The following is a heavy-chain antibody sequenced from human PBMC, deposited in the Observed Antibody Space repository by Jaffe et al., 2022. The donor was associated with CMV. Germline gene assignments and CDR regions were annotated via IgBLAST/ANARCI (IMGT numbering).Heavy chain of an antibody. CDR2: ISGSGGST. J-gene: IGHJ3*02. CDR3: AKDEGVTMVRGVIYAFDI. CDR1: GFTFSSYA. V-gene: IGHV3-23*01. Sequence: EVQLLESGGGLVQPGGSLRLSCAASGFTFSSYAMSWVRQAPGKGLEWVSAISGSGGSTYYADSVKGRFTISRDNSKNTLYLQMNSLRAEDTAVYYCAKDEGVTMVRGVIYAFDIWGQGTMVTVSS. D-gene: IGHD3-10*01.